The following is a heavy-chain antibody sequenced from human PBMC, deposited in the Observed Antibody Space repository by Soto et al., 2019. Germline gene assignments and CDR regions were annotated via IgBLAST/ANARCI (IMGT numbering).Heavy chain of an antibody. D-gene: IGHD3-22*01. V-gene: IGHV3-20*01. CDR2: INWNGDTT. CDR3: ARTPDDSTGTYHY. CDR1: GFTFDDFT. Sequence: EVHLVDSGGGVVRPGGSLRLSCSASGFTFDDFTMTWVRQVPGKGLEWVAIINWNGDTTSYADSVRGRFTISRDNAKNSLFLQMNTLRAEDTAFYHCARTPDDSTGTYHYWGQETLAPVS. J-gene: IGHJ4*02.